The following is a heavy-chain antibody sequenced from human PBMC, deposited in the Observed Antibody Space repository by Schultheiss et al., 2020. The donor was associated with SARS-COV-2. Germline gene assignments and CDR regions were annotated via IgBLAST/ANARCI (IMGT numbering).Heavy chain of an antibody. CDR1: GGSISSYY. J-gene: IGHJ4*02. CDR3: VGSSGYDYRTDY. CDR2: IYTSGST. V-gene: IGHV4-4*07. Sequence: SETLSLTCTVSGGSISSYYWSWIRQPPGKGLEWIGRIYTSGSTNYNPSLKSRVTISVDTSKNQFSLKLSSVTAADTAVYYCVGSSGYDYRTDYWGQGTLVTVSS. D-gene: IGHD5-12*01.